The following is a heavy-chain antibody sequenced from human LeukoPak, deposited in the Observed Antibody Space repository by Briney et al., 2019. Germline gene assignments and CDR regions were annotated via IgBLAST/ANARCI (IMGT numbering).Heavy chain of an antibody. Sequence: SETLSLTCTVSGGSVSSGSYYWSWIRQPPGKGLEWIGYIYYSGSTNYNPSLKSRVTISVDTSKNQFSLKLSSVTAADTAVYYCARSLGSHLPIPVYYYYYMDVWGKGTTVTVSS. CDR2: IYYSGST. D-gene: IGHD3-10*01. J-gene: IGHJ6*03. V-gene: IGHV4-61*01. CDR3: ARSLGSHLPIPVYYYYYMDV. CDR1: GGSVSSGSYY.